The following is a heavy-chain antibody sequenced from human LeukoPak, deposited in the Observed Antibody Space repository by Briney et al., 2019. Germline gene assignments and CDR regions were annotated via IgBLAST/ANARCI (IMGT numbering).Heavy chain of an antibody. V-gene: IGHV3-21*01. J-gene: IGHJ4*02. CDR1: GFTFSSYS. Sequence: GGSLRLSCAASGFTFSSYSMNWVRQAPGKGLEWVSSISSSSSYIYYADSVKGRFTISRDNAKNSLYLQMNSLRAEDTAVYYCARTLGVVPALDYWGQGTLVTVSS. CDR3: ARTLGVVPALDY. CDR2: ISSSSSYI. D-gene: IGHD2-2*01.